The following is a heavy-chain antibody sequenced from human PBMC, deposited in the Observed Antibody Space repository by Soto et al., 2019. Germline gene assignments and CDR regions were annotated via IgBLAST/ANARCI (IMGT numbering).Heavy chain of an antibody. Sequence: QVQLVESGGGVVQPGTSLRLSCAASGLRFKSFVMHWVRQAQGKGLEWVAFKSYDGNNKDYGDSVKGRFTVSRDNSQNTLHLQMDFLRPEDTALYYCARWGTTGGFDLWGQGPLVSVSS. CDR2: KSYDGNNK. CDR3: ARWGTTGGFDL. D-gene: IGHD3-16*01. J-gene: IGHJ4*02. CDR1: GLRFKSFV. V-gene: IGHV3-30*19.